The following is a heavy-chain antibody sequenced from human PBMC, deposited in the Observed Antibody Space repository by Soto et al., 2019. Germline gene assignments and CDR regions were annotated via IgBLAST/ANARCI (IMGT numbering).Heavy chain of an antibody. J-gene: IGHJ6*02. CDR1: GFSFSNAW. D-gene: IGHD3-3*01. Sequence: PVGSLRLSCEASGFSFSNAWRSWVRQAAGKGLEWVGRIESKTDGGTTDYAAPVKGRFPISRDDSKNTLYLQKNSLTTADTAVYYCTASAPKYNAFCSGYYTDYMDVWGQGTTVTVSS. V-gene: IGHV3-15*04. CDR2: IESKTDGGTT. CDR3: TASAPKYNAFCSGYYTDYMDV.